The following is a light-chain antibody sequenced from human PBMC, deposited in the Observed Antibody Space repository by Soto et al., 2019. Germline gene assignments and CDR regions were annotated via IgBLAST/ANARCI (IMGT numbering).Light chain of an antibody. CDR3: EAWDDRLKSWV. J-gene: IGLJ3*02. CDR2: YDD. Sequence: QSVLTQPPSVSEAPRQRVTISCSGSRSNVGDNAVNWYQQLPGKAPQLLIYYDDLLASGVSGRLSGSKSGTSASLAISGLESEDEGDYYCEAWDDRLKSWVFGGGTQLTVL. V-gene: IGLV1-36*01. CDR1: RSNVGDNA.